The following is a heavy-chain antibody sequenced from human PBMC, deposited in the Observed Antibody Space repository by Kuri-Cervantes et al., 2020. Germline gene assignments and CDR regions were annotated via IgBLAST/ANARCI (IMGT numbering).Heavy chain of an antibody. CDR2: VSWNNGAV. CDR3: ARDRHFDF. V-gene: IGHV3-9*01. CDR1: GFTFSNYA. Sequence: SLKISCAVSGFTFSNYAMYWVRQAPGRGLEWVAGVSWNNGAVGYADSVKGRFTISKDNAKNSLYLQMNSLRAEDTAVYYCARDRHFDFWGQGALVTVSS. J-gene: IGHJ4*02.